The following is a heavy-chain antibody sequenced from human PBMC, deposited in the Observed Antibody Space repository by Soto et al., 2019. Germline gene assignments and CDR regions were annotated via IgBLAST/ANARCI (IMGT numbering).Heavy chain of an antibody. CDR1: GYRFTDYY. J-gene: IGHJ5*02. D-gene: IGHD6-13*01. Sequence: ASGKVSCKASGYRFTDYYIHWVRQAPGQGLEWMGWINPKNGDTKYAQNFQGWVTMTRDTSITTAYMDLSRLRSDDMAVYYCARGVGSSWFDPWG. CDR2: INPKNGDT. CDR3: ARGVGSSWFDP. V-gene: IGHV1-2*04.